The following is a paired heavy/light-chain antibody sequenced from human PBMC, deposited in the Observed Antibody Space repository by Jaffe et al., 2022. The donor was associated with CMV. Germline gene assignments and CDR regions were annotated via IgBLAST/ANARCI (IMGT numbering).Light chain of an antibody. CDR2: GNS. CDR3: QSYDSSLSGPSYV. Sequence: QSVLTQPPSVSGAPGQRVTISCTGSSSNIGAGYDVHWYQQLPGTAPKLLIYGNSNRPSGVPDRFSGSKSGTSASLAITGLQAEDEADYYCQSYDSSLSGPSYVFGTGTKVTVL. V-gene: IGLV1-40*01. CDR1: SSNIGAGYD. J-gene: IGLJ1*01.
Heavy chain of an antibody. CDR1: GFTFSSYS. Sequence: EVQLVESGGGLVKPGGSLRLSCAASGFTFSSYSMNWVRQAPGKGLEWVSSISSSSSYIYYADSVKGRFTISRDNAKNSLYLQMNSLRAEDTAVYYCARDIAAAGPPHYYYYMDVWGKGTTVTVSS. J-gene: IGHJ6*03. CDR2: ISSSSSYI. CDR3: ARDIAAAGPPHYYYYMDV. V-gene: IGHV3-21*01. D-gene: IGHD6-13*01.